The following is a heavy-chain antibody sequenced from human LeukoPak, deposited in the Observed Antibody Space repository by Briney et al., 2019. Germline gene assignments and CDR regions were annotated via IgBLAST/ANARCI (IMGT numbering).Heavy chain of an antibody. D-gene: IGHD3-10*01. CDR1: GGSISSYY. CDR2: IFTSGST. Sequence: SETLSLTCTVSGGSISSYYWSWIRQPAGKGLEWIGRIFTSGSTDYNPSLKSRVTMSVDASKNHFSLNLSSVTAADTAVYYCARSDGYGLVGIWGQGTMVTVSS. J-gene: IGHJ3*02. CDR3: ARSDGYGLVGI. V-gene: IGHV4-4*07.